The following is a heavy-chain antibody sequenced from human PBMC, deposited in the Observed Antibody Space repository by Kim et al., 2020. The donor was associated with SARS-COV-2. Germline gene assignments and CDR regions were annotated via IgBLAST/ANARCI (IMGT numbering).Heavy chain of an antibody. V-gene: IGHV6-1*01. J-gene: IGHJ6*02. CDR2: TYYRSKWYN. CDR3: ARWIGWEPKYYYYYYGMDV. D-gene: IGHD6-19*01. CDR1: GDSVSSNSAA. Sequence: SQTLSLTCAISGDSVSSNSAAWNWIRQSPSRGLEWLGRTYYRSKWYNDYAVSVKSRITINPDTSKNQFSLQLNSVTPEDTAVYYCARWIGWEPKYYYYYYGMDVWGQGTTVTVSS.